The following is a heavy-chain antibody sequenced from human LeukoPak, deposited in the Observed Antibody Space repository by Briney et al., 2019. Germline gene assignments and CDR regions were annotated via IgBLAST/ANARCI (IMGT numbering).Heavy chain of an antibody. J-gene: IGHJ3*02. CDR3: ARAVPDPYIMGATTRAFDI. CDR1: GGSISSSNW. V-gene: IGHV4-4*02. CDR2: IYHSGST. Sequence: SETLSLTCAVSGGSISSSNWWSWVRQPPGKGLEWIGEIYHSGSTNYNPSLKSRVTISVDKSKNQFSLKLSSVTAADTAVYYCARAVPDPYIMGATTRAFDIWGQGTMVTVSS. D-gene: IGHD1-26*01.